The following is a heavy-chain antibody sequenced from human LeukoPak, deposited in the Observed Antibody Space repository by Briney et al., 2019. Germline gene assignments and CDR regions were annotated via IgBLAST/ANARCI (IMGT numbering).Heavy chain of an antibody. Sequence: GGSLRLSCAASGFTFSSYWMTWVRQAPGKGLEWVAFKYYAGSVKGRFTISRDNSKNSLYLQMSSLRAEDTAVYYCARDAGDSGGYYFDSWGQGTLVTVSS. J-gene: IGHJ4*02. V-gene: IGHV3-30*02. CDR1: GFTFSSYW. CDR3: ARDAGDSGGYYFDS. D-gene: IGHD2-21*02. CDR2: K.